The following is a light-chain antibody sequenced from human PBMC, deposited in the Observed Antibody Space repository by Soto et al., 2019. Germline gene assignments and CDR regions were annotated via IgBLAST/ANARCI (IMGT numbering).Light chain of an antibody. CDR1: SSDVGGSNF. CDR2: VDS. J-gene: IGLJ2*01. CDR3: SSYTTSDTLV. V-gene: IGLV2-14*01. Sequence: QSALTQPASVSASPGQSITISCTGTSSDVGGSNFVSWYQQHPGKGPKVIIYVDSDRPSGVSDRFSGSKSGNTASLTISGLQPEDEADYYCSSYTTSDTLVFGGGTQLTVL.